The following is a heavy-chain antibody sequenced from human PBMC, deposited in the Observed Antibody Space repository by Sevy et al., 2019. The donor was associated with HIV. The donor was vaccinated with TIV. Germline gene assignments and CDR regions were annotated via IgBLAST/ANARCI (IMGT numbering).Heavy chain of an antibody. CDR3: AREDYYDANGGWVDP. V-gene: IGHV1-2*06. CDR2: INPNSGAT. J-gene: IGHJ5*02. Sequence: ASVKVSCKASGYTFIDYYIHWVRQAPGQALEWMGRINPNSGATNYAQKFQDRVTMTRDTSISTSYMELRRLRSDDTAVYYCAREDYYDANGGWVDPWGQGTLVTVSS. D-gene: IGHD3-16*01. CDR1: GYTFIDYY.